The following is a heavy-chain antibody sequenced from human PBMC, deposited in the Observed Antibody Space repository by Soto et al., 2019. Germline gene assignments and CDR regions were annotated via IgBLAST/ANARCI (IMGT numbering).Heavy chain of an antibody. D-gene: IGHD3-10*01. Sequence: EVQLVESGGGLIQPGGSLRLSCAVSGFTVSNNYMSWVRQAPGKGLEGVSVIYSGGYTAYGDSVKGRFTISRDNSKNHQYLKKKSLGAADHGVFFGATHPGGGGYWGQGTLVTVSS. V-gene: IGHV3-53*01. CDR2: IYSGGYT. CDR1: GFTVSNNY. CDR3: ATHPGGGGY. J-gene: IGHJ4*02.